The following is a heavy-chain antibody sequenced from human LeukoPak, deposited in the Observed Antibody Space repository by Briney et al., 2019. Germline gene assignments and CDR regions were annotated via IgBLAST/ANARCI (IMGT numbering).Heavy chain of an antibody. J-gene: IGHJ4*02. CDR1: GGSISSGSYY. D-gene: IGHD1/OR15-1a*01. CDR2: IYYSGST. CDR3: ARRLRRTHYFDS. Sequence: PSETLSLTCTVSGGSISSGSYYWGWIRQPPGKGLEWIGTIYYSGSTFYNPSFDSRVAISVDTSQNHFSLRLSSVTAADTAVYYCARRLRRTHYFDSWGQGTLVTVSS. V-gene: IGHV4-39*02.